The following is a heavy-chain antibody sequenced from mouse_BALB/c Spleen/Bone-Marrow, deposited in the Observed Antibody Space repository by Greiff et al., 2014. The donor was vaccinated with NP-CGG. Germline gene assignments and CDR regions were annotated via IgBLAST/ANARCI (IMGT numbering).Heavy chain of an antibody. CDR3: VGGYYYGSSPFDY. Sequence: QVQLKESGPGLVAPSQSLSITCTVSGFSLTSYDINWIRQSPGKGLEWLGVIWTGGGTNYNSAFMSRLSISKDNSKSQVFLKMNSLQTADTAIYFCVGGYYYGSSPFDYWGQGTTLTVSS. J-gene: IGHJ2*01. D-gene: IGHD1-1*01. CDR1: GFSLTSYD. CDR2: IWTGGGT. V-gene: IGHV2-9-2*01.